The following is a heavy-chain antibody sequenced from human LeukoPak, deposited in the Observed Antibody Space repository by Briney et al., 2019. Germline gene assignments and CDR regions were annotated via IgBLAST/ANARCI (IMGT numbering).Heavy chain of an antibody. CDR2: IYHSGST. CDR1: GDSVSSGNW. V-gene: IGHV4-4*02. D-gene: IGHD4-11*01. Sequence: SETLSLTCAVSGDSVSSGNWWSWVRQPPGKGLEWIGEIYHSGSTNYNPSLKSRVTISVDTSKNQLSLKLNSVTAADTAVYYCARVNSNGGASFDYWGQGTLVTVSS. CDR3: ARVNSNGGASFDY. J-gene: IGHJ4*02.